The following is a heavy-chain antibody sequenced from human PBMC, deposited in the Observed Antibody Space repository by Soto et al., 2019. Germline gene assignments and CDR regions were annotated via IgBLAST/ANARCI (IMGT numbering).Heavy chain of an antibody. Sequence: QVQLQESGPGLVKPLGTLSLTCAVSGGSITSATWWSWVRQPPGKGLEWMGEIYHSGNINCNPSLKSQVTMAVYKSKNEFSLKLSSVTAAATAVYYGARVYTSSYFDYWGQGTLVTVSS. CDR1: GGSITSATW. J-gene: IGHJ4*02. CDR3: ARVYTSSYFDY. V-gene: IGHV4-4*02. CDR2: IYHSGNI. D-gene: IGHD2-2*01.